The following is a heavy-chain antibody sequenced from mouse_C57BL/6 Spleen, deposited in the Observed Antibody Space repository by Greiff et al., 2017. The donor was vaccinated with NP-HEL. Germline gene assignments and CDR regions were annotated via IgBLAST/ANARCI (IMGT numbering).Heavy chain of an antibody. Sequence: EVQVVESGGGLVKPGGSLKLSCAASGFTFSDYGMHWVRQAPEKGLEWVAYISSGSSTIYYVDTVKGRFTISRDNAKNTLFLQMTSLRSEDTAMYYCARGGGLRRAGFAYWGQGTLVTVSA. V-gene: IGHV5-17*01. D-gene: IGHD2-4*01. CDR2: ISSGSSTI. CDR3: ARGGGLRRAGFAY. CDR1: GFTFSDYG. J-gene: IGHJ3*01.